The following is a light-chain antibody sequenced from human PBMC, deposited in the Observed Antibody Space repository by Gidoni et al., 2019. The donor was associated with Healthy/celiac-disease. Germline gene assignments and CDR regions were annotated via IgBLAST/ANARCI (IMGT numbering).Light chain of an antibody. Sequence: QSPATLSVSPGERATLACRASQSVSSNLAWYQQKPGQAPRLLIYGASTRATGIPARFSGSGSGTEFTLTISSLQSEDFAVYYCQQYNNWPWMFGQGTKVEIK. J-gene: IGKJ1*01. CDR2: GAS. V-gene: IGKV3-15*01. CDR1: QSVSSN. CDR3: QQYNNWPWM.